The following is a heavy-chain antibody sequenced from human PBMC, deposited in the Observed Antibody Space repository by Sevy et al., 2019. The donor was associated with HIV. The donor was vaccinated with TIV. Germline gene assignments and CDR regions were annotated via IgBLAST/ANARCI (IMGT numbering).Heavy chain of an antibody. CDR1: GFTFSSYW. D-gene: IGHD3-16*01. V-gene: IGHV3-74*01. Sequence: GGSLRLSCAASGFTFSSYWMHWVRHAPGKGLLWVSRINVDGSGTIYADSVKGRFTISRDNAKNTLYLQMTSLRAEDTAVYYCARLKLHYDPYYFDLWGQGTLVTVSS. CDR3: ARLKLHYDPYYFDL. CDR2: INVDGSGT. J-gene: IGHJ4*02.